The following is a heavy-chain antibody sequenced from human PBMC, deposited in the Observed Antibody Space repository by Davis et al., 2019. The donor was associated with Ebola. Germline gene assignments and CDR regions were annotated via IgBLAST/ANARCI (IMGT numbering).Heavy chain of an antibody. CDR2: IYHSGST. CDR3: AKTPTIWGSYRVFDY. V-gene: IGHV4-4*02. J-gene: IGHJ4*02. CDR1: GGSISSSNW. D-gene: IGHD3-16*02. Sequence: SETLSLTCAVSGGSISSSNWWSWVRQPPGKGLEWIGEIYHSGSTNYNPSLKSRVTISVDKSKNQFSLKLSSVTAADTAVYYCAKTPTIWGSYRVFDYWGQGTLVTVSS.